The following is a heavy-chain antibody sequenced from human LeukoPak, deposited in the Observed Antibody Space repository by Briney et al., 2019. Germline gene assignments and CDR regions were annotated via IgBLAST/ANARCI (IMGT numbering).Heavy chain of an antibody. D-gene: IGHD2-15*01. CDR2: INPSAGST. CDR1: GSTFTRYF. CDR3: AREGGGGIDIEPSFDY. Sequence: GSSVKVSFKASGSTFTRYFLHLVRQAPARGLEGMGTINPSAGSTGHAQKFHGRVTKTMDRSKGTVSVELSSLRSEDAAVYYCAREGGGGIDIEPSFDYWGQGTLVTVSS. J-gene: IGHJ4*02. V-gene: IGHV1-46*01.